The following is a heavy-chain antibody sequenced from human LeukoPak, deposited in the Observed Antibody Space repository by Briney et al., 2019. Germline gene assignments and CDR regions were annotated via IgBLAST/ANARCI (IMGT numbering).Heavy chain of an antibody. CDR2: INHSGST. Sequence: PSETLSLTCTVSGGSISSYYWSWIRQPPGKGLEWIGEINHSGSTNYNPSLKSRVTISVDTSKNQFSLKLSSVTAADTAVYYCARETSQKGAHYMDVWGKGTTVTIS. CDR3: ARETSQKGAHYMDV. D-gene: IGHD3-16*01. J-gene: IGHJ6*03. V-gene: IGHV4-59*01. CDR1: GGSISSYY.